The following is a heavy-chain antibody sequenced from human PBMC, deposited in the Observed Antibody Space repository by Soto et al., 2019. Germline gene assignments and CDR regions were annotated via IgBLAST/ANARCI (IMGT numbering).Heavy chain of an antibody. J-gene: IGHJ6*03. V-gene: IGHV4-34*01. D-gene: IGHD3-16*02. CDR1: GGSFSGYY. CDR3: ARGQGVTFGGVIVNYYYYYMDV. CDR2: INHSGST. Sequence: SETLSLTCAVYGGSFSGYYWSWIRQPPGKGLEWIGEINHSGSTNYNPSLKSRVTISVDTSKNQFSLKLSSVTAADTAVYYCARGQGVTFGGVIVNYYYYYMDVWGKGPTVTVPS.